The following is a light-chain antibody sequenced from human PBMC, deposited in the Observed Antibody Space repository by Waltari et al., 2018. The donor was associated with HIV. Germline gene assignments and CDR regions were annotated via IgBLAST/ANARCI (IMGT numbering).Light chain of an antibody. CDR1: ETITNW. V-gene: IGKV1-5*03. Sequence: DIQMTQSPSALSASVGDSVTITCRASETITNWVAWYQQKPGKAPSLLIYKASRLESGVPSRFSGSGSGTEFTLTISSLQPDDFATYYCQQYSTYWTFGQGTKVEVK. CDR2: KAS. CDR3: QQYSTYWT. J-gene: IGKJ1*01.